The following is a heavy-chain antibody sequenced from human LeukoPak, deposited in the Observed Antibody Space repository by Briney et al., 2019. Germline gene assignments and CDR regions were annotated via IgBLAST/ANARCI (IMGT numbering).Heavy chain of an antibody. J-gene: IGHJ4*02. Sequence: ASVKVSCKASGGTFSSYAISWVRQASGQGLEWMGGIIPIFGTANYAQKFQGRVTITADESTSTAYMELSSLRSEDTAVYYCARGVNCGGDCYTYPYYFDYWGQGTLVTVSS. D-gene: IGHD2-21*01. CDR1: GGTFSSYA. CDR2: IIPIFGTA. CDR3: ARGVNCGGDCYTYPYYFDY. V-gene: IGHV1-69*13.